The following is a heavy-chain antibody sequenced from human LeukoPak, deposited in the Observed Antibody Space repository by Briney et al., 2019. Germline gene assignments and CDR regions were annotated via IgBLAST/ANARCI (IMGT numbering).Heavy chain of an antibody. CDR3: ARDFWSGYFDY. J-gene: IGHJ4*02. D-gene: IGHD3-3*01. CDR1: GGSISSSSYY. V-gene: IGHV4-39*02. Sequence: KPSETLSLTCTVSGGSISSSSYYWGWIRQPPGKGLGWIGSIYYSGSTYYNPSLKSRVTISIDTSKNQFSLKLSSVTAADTAVYYCARDFWSGYFDYWGQGTLVTVSS. CDR2: IYYSGST.